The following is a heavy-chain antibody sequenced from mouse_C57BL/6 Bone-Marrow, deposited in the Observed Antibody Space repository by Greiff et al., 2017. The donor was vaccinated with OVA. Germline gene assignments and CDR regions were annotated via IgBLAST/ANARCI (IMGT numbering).Heavy chain of an antibody. V-gene: IGHV1-74*01. J-gene: IGHJ1*03. Sequence: QVQLQQSGAELVKPGASVKVSCKASGYTFTSYWMHWVKQRPGQGLEWIGRIHPSDSDTNYNQKFKGKATLTVDKSSSTAYMQLSSLTSEDSAVYYCEISKSPHYYGSSYLWYFDVWGTGTTVTVSS. CDR2: IHPSDSDT. CDR1: GYTFTSYW. CDR3: EISKSPHYYGSSYLWYFDV. D-gene: IGHD1-1*01.